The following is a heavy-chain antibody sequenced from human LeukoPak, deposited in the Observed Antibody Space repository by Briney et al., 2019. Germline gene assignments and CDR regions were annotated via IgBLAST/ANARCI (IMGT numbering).Heavy chain of an antibody. CDR3: ATSKYSGSY. D-gene: IGHD1-26*01. Sequence: GGSLRLSCAASGFTFSSYAMSWVRQAPGKGLEWVSAISGSGGRIYYGASVKGRFTISRDNSKNTLNLQMNSLRAEDTAVYYCATSKYSGSYWGQGTLVTVSS. CDR1: GFTFSSYA. J-gene: IGHJ4*02. V-gene: IGHV3-23*01. CDR2: ISGSGGRI.